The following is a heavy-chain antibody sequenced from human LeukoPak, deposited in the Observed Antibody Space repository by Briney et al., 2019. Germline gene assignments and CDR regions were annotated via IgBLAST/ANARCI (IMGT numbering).Heavy chain of an antibody. CDR2: IHYSGTT. CDR1: GGSISGYY. CDR3: ARHYVFVVGGSSFDY. D-gene: IGHD3-10*01. V-gene: IGHV4-59*08. Sequence: SETLSLTCTVSGGSISGYYWSWIRQPPGKGPEWIGFIHYSGTTNYNPSLKSRLTISLDTSNTQFSLKLSSVTAADTAIYYCARHYVFVVGGSSFDYWGRGTLVTVSS. J-gene: IGHJ4*02.